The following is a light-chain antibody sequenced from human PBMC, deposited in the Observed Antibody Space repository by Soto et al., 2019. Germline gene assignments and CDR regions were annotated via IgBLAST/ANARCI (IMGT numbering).Light chain of an antibody. CDR2: EVS. J-gene: IGLJ1*01. CDR3: TSYTRDTALV. V-gene: IGLV2-14*01. CDR1: SSDVGTYNN. Sequence: QSALTQPASVSGSPGQSITISCTGTSSDVGTYNNVYWYQHHPGKAPKLIIYEVSNRPSGVSNRFSGSKSGSTASLTISGLQAEDEADYHCTSYTRDTALVFGTGTKLTVL.